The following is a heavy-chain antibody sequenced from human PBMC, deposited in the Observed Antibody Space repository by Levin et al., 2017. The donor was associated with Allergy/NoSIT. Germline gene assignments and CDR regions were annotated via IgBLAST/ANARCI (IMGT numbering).Heavy chain of an antibody. V-gene: IGHV4-59*08. Sequence: GSLRLSCTVSGGSISSYYWSWIRQPPGKGLEWIGYIYYSGSTNYNPSLKSRVTISVDTSKNQFSLKLSSVTAADTAVYYCARHTLYYYMDVWGKGTTVTVSS. J-gene: IGHJ6*03. CDR1: GGSISSYY. CDR3: ARHTLYYYMDV. CDR2: IYYSGST.